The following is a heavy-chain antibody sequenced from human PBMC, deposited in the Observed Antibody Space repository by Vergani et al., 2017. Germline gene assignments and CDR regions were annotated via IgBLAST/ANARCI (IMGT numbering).Heavy chain of an antibody. Sequence: EVQLLESGGGLVQPGGSLRLSCAASGFTFSSYAMSWVRQAPGEGLEWVSTLSASDRRTHYADSVKGRFTISRDNSKNTLFLHMNSLRPEDTAVYYCAKVGRSEVAGTFGAFDIWGQGTMVTVSS. CDR2: LSASDRRT. CDR3: AKVGRSEVAGTFGAFDI. J-gene: IGHJ3*02. CDR1: GFTFSSYA. V-gene: IGHV3-23*01. D-gene: IGHD6-19*01.